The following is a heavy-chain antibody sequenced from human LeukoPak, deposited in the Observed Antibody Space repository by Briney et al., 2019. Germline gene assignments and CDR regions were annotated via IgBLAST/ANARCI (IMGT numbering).Heavy chain of an antibody. V-gene: IGHV1-18*04. CDR1: GYTFTSYG. CDR3: ARVDYGSGGSFDY. Sequence: GASVKVSCKASGYTFTSYGISWVRQAPGQGLEWMGWISAYNGNTNYAQKLQGRVTMTTDTSTSTANMELRSLRSDDTAVYYCARVDYGSGGSFDYWGQGTLVTVSS. CDR2: ISAYNGNT. D-gene: IGHD3-10*01. J-gene: IGHJ4*02.